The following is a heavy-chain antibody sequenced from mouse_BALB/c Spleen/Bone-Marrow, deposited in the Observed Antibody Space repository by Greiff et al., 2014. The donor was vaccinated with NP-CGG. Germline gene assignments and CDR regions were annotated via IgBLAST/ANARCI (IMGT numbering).Heavy chain of an antibody. D-gene: IGHD2-1*01. CDR1: GYTFSSYW. J-gene: IGHJ3*01. CDR2: ILPGSGTS. Sequence: VQLQQSRAELMKPGASVKISCKATGYTFSSYWIEWVKLRPGHGLEWIGEILPGSGTSNYNMKFKGKATFTADTSSNTAYMQLSSLISEDSAVYYCARVLYYGNYDSFAYWGQGTLVTVSA. CDR3: ARVLYYGNYDSFAY. V-gene: IGHV1-9*01.